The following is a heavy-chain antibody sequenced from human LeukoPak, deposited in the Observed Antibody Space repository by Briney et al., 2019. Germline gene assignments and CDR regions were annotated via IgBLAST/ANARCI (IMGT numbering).Heavy chain of an antibody. Sequence: GGSLRLSCAASGFTFTTYWMHWVRQAPGKGLVWVSHINSDGSITSYADSVKGRFTISSDNAKNTLYLQMNSLRAEDTAVYYCARYYDFWSGYFSGMDVWGQGTTVTVSS. V-gene: IGHV3-74*01. CDR3: ARYYDFWSGYFSGMDV. J-gene: IGHJ6*02. D-gene: IGHD3-3*01. CDR2: INSDGSIT. CDR1: GFTFTTYW.